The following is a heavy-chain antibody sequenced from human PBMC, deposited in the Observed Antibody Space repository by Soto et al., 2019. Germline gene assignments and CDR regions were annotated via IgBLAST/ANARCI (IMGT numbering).Heavy chain of an antibody. D-gene: IGHD4-4*01. CDR1: GYTFTSYA. CDR2: INAGNGNT. V-gene: IGHV1-3*01. CDR3: AREDSKKGSYWYFDL. Sequence: ASVKVSCKASGYTFTSYAMHWVRQAPGQRLEWMGWINAGNGNTKYSQKFQGRVTITRDTSASTAYMELSSLRSEDTAVYYCAREDSKKGSYWYFDLWGRGTLVTVSS. J-gene: IGHJ2*01.